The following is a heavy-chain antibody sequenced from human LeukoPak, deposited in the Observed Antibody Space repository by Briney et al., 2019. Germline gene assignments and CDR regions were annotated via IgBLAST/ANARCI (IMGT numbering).Heavy chain of an antibody. Sequence: PGGSLRLSCAASGFTVSSNYMSWVRQAPGKGLEWVPVIYSGGGTYYSDSVKGRFTISRDYSKNTLYLQMNSLRAEDTAVYYCARDSNGPAFWGQGTLVTVSS. J-gene: IGHJ4*02. CDR1: GFTVSSNY. V-gene: IGHV3-53*01. CDR3: ARDSNGPAF. D-gene: IGHD3-22*01. CDR2: IYSGGGT.